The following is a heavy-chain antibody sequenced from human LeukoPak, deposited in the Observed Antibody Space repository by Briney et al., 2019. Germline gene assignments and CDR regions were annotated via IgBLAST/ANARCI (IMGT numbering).Heavy chain of an antibody. Sequence: SETPSLTCAVYGGSFSGYYWSWIRQPPGKGLEWIGEINHGGSTNYNPSLKSRVTISVDTSKNQFSLKLSSVTAADTAVYYCAREPRITMIVVVTKRDAFDTWGQGTMVTVSS. J-gene: IGHJ3*02. D-gene: IGHD3-22*01. V-gene: IGHV4-34*01. CDR3: AREPRITMIVVVTKRDAFDT. CDR1: GGSFSGYY. CDR2: INHGGST.